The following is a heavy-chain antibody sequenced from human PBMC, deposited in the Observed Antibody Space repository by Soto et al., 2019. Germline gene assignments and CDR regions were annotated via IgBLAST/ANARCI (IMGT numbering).Heavy chain of an antibody. CDR1: GGSISSYY. J-gene: IGHJ5*02. V-gene: IGHV4-59*12. CDR2: IYYSGST. Sequence: SETLSLTCTVSGGSISSYYWSWIRQPPGKGLEWIGYIYYSGSTNYNPSLKSRVTISVDTSKNQFSLKLSSVTAADTAVYYCTRGLSNPGWFDPWGQGTLVTVSS. D-gene: IGHD4-4*01. CDR3: TRGLSNPGWFDP.